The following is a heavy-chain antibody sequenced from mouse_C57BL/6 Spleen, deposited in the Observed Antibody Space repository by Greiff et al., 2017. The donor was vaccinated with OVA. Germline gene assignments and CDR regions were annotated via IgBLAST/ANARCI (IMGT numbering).Heavy chain of an antibody. CDR3: ARYTTVLAPYYAMDY. CDR2: IYPGSGST. J-gene: IGHJ4*01. D-gene: IGHD1-1*01. Sequence: VQLQQPGAELVKPGASVKMSCKASGYTFTSYWITWVKQRPGQGLEWIGDIYPGSGSTNYNEKFKSKATLTVDTSSSTAYMQLSSLTSEDSAVYYCARYTTVLAPYYAMDYWGQGTSVTVSS. CDR1: GYTFTSYW. V-gene: IGHV1-55*01.